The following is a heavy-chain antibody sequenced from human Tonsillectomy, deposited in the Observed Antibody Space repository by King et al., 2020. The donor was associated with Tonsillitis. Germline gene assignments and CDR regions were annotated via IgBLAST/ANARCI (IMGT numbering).Heavy chain of an antibody. J-gene: IGHJ4*02. Sequence: QLVQSGGGLVQTGGSLRLSCAASGSTFSNSGMRWVRQAPGKGLEWVATISGSGDITYYADSVKGRFTISRDNSKNTLYLRLNSLRVDDTAIYYCAKEGPYDWNYGSDYWGQGTLVTVSS. CDR1: GSTFSNSG. CDR2: ISGSGDIT. CDR3: AKEGPYDWNYGSDY. V-gene: IGHV3-23*04. D-gene: IGHD1-7*01.